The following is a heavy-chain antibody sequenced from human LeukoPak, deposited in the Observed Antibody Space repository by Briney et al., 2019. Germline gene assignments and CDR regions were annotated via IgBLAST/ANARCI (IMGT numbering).Heavy chain of an antibody. J-gene: IGHJ6*02. CDR2: INSDGSST. V-gene: IGHV3-74*01. Sequence: GGSLRLSCAASGFTFSSYWMHWVRQAPGKGLVWVSRINSDGSSTSYADSVKGRFTISRDNAKNTLYLQMNSLRAEDTAVYYCARDQFEGSGYYSIYYYYCYGMDVWGQGTTVTVSS. CDR3: ARDQFEGSGYYSIYYYYCYGMDV. D-gene: IGHD3-22*01. CDR1: GFTFSSYW.